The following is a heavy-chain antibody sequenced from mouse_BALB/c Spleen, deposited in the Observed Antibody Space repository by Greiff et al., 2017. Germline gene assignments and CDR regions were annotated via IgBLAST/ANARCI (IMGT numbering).Heavy chain of an antibody. CDR3: ARGGATATGAMDY. J-gene: IGHJ4*01. CDR2: IRNKANGYTT. D-gene: IGHD1-2*01. Sequence: EVMLVESGGGLVQPGGSLRLSCATSGFTFTDYYMSWVRQPPGKALEWLGFIRNKANGYTTEYSASVKGRFTISRDNSQSILYLQMNTLRAEDSATYYCARGGATATGAMDYWGQGTSVTVSS. CDR1: GFTFTDYY. V-gene: IGHV7-3*02.